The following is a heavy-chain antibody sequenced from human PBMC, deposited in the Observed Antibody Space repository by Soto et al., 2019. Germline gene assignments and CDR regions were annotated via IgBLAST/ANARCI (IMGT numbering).Heavy chain of an antibody. CDR1: GGSISSGDYF. CDR3: ARDGGNWFDP. Sequence: QLQLQESGPGLVKPSQTLSLTCTVSGGSISSGDYFWSWIRQPPGKGLEWIGYSSYSGSTYYNPSRHSRVTLSVDPSRHQFSLKLTSVTAADTAVYYCARDGGNWFDPWGQGTLVTVSS. V-gene: IGHV4-30-4*01. D-gene: IGHD3-10*01. J-gene: IGHJ5*02. CDR2: SSYSGST.